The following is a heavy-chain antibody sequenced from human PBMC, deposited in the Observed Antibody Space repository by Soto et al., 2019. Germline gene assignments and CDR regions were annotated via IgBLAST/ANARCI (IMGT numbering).Heavy chain of an antibody. V-gene: IGHV3-30*03. CDR1: GFTFSSYG. D-gene: IGHD2-21*02. J-gene: IGHJ6*02. CDR3: VRDCLNDLRYGMDV. Sequence: GGSLRLSCAASGFTFSSYGMHWVRQAPGKGLEWVAVISYDGSNKYYADSVKGRFTISRDNSKNTLYLQMNSLRAEDTAVYYCVRDCLNDLRYGMDVWGQGTTVTVSS. CDR2: ISYDGSNK.